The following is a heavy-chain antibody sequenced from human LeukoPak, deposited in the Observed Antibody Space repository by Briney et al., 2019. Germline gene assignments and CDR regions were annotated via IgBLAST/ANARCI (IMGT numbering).Heavy chain of an antibody. CDR1: GYSISSGYY. CDR3: ARLSSGWYLLDY. V-gene: IGHV4-38-2*01. D-gene: IGHD6-19*01. CDR2: IYHGGST. Sequence: SETLSLTCAVSGYSISSGYYWGWIRQPPGKGVEWIGSIYHGGSTYHNPSLKSRFTISVDTSKNQFSLKLSSVTAAHPAVCYCARLSSGWYLLDYWGQGTLVTVSS. J-gene: IGHJ4*02.